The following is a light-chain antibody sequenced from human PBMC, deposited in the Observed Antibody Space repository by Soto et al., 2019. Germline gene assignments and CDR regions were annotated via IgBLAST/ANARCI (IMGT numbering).Light chain of an antibody. CDR3: SSYTSATTYV. Sequence: QSALTHPVSVSGAHRQSLPIFCTGTSSDVGAYNYDSWYQQYPGEAPKVIIYDVSHRPAGVSNRFSGSKSGNTASLTISGLQTQDEADYYCSSYTSATTYVFGTGTKVTVL. V-gene: IGLV2-14*01. J-gene: IGLJ1*01. CDR2: DVS. CDR1: SSDVGAYNY.